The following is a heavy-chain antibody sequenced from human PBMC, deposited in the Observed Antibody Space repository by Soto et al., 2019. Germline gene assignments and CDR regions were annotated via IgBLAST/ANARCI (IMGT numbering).Heavy chain of an antibody. CDR1: GGSASSSSYH. V-gene: IGHV4-61*03. D-gene: IGHD6-19*01. J-gene: IGHJ5*02. Sequence: SETLSLTWTGSGGSASSSSYHGSWILQPPGKGQEWIGYIYYSGITSYNPSLKSRVNTSVDTSKNHFSLKLRSVTAADQALYYCARDRRRRGIAVAGITQEIEPWGQGNLVTVS. CDR3: ARDRRRRGIAVAGITQEIEP. CDR2: IYYSGIT.